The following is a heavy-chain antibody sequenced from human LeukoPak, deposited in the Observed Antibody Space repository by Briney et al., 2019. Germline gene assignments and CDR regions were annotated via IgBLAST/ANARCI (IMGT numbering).Heavy chain of an antibody. D-gene: IGHD6-13*01. J-gene: IGHJ3*02. CDR1: GYSFTTYW. CDR3: GRIPAAGSLKGSFDI. Sequence: HGESLKISCKGSGYSFTTYWIGWVRQMPGKGLEWMVIIYPGDSDTTYSPSFQGQVTISADKSISTAYLQWSSLKASDSAMYYCGRIPAAGSLKGSFDIWGQGTMVTVSS. CDR2: IYPGDSDT. V-gene: IGHV5-51*01.